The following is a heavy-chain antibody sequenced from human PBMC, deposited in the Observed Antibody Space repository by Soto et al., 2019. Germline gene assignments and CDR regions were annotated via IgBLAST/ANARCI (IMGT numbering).Heavy chain of an antibody. V-gene: IGHV3-21*01. CDR1: AFTFSTYS. J-gene: IGHJ4*02. Sequence: KPGGSLRLSCAASAFTFSTYSMNWVRQAPGKGLEWVASIDSSSVYIYYADSVKGRFTISRDNAKNSLYLQMNSLRAEDTAVYYCGRITDYCSSSTCSHPSDYWGQGTLVTVSS. D-gene: IGHD2-2*01. CDR3: GRITDYCSSSTCSHPSDY. CDR2: IDSSSVYI.